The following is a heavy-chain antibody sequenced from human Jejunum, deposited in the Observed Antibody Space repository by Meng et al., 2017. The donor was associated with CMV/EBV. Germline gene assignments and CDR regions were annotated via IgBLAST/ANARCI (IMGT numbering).Heavy chain of an antibody. V-gene: IGHV3-74*03. J-gene: IGHJ5*02. CDR1: GFTFSNYW. D-gene: IGHD3-10*01. CDR3: ARGGRGVPGDH. CDR2: IDIYGSTT. Sequence: EVQLVESGGGLVQPGGSLRFSCAASGFTFSNYWMHWVRQAPGKGLVWVSQIDIYGSTTTYADSVKGRFTISRDNAKNTLYLQMNSLRADDTGVYYCARGGRGVPGDHWGQGTLVTVSS.